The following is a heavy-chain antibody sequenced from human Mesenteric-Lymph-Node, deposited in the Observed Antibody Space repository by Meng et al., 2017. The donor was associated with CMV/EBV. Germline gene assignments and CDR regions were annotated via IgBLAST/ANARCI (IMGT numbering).Heavy chain of an antibody. CDR3: ATSGGYSFDY. D-gene: IGHD5-18*01. V-gene: IGHV4-31*03. CDR1: GGSSSRGGYY. CDR2: IYYSGST. J-gene: IGHJ4*02. Sequence: LTCTGSGGSSSRGGYYWSWIRQHPGKGLEWIGYIYYSGSTYYNPSLKSRVTISVDTSKNQFSLKLSSVTAADTAVYYCATSGGYSFDYWGQGTLVTVSS.